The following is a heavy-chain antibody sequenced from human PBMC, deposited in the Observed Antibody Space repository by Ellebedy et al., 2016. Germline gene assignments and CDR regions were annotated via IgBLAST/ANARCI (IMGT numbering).Heavy chain of an antibody. J-gene: IGHJ4*02. V-gene: IGHV3-23*01. CDR3: AKDGGRIVVVITTSLDY. Sequence: GGSLRLSXAASGFTFSSYAMSWVRQAPGKGLEWVSAISGSGGSTYYADSVKGRFTISRDNSKNTLYLQMNSLRAEDTAVYYCAKDGGRIVVVITTSLDYWGQGTLVTVSS. CDR1: GFTFSSYA. D-gene: IGHD3-22*01. CDR2: ISGSGGST.